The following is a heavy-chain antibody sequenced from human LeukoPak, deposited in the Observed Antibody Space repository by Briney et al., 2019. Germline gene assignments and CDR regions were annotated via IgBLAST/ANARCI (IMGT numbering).Heavy chain of an antibody. D-gene: IGHD3-22*01. V-gene: IGHV3-23*01. CDR3: ARDRYDSSGYYFGYFDY. CDR1: GFTFSNYA. CDR2: ISTSGGST. J-gene: IGHJ4*02. Sequence: GGSLRLSCAASGFTFSNYAVSWVRQAPGKGLEWVSAISTSGGSTFYTDSVKGRFTISRDNSKNTLYLLMNSLRAEDTAVYYCARDRYDSSGYYFGYFDYWGQGTLVTVST.